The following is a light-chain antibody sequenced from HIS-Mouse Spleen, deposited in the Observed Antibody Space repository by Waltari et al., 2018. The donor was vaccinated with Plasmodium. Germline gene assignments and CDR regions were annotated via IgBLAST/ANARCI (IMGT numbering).Light chain of an antibody. Sequence: QLVLTQSPSDSASLGASVTLTCTLSSGHRTYAIACHQQQPEKGPRYLMKLNSDGSHSKGDGIPDRFSGSSSGAERYLTISSLQSEDEADYYCQTWGTGIRVFGGGTKLTVL. CDR2: LNSDGSH. CDR3: QTWGTGIRV. J-gene: IGLJ3*02. V-gene: IGLV4-69*01. CDR1: SGHRTYA.